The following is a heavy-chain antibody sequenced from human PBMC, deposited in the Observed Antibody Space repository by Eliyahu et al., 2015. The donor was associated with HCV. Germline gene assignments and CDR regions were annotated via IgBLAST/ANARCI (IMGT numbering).Heavy chain of an antibody. D-gene: IGHD6-19*01. CDR3: ASGGGGIAVAGTGGWFDP. CDR1: GGSIXSYY. CDR2: IHYSGST. J-gene: IGHJ5*02. Sequence: QVQLQESGPGLVKPSDTLSLTCTVSGGSIXSYYWSWIRQPPGKGLEWIGXIHYSGSTHYNPPLKSRVTMSLDTSKNQFSLKLSSVTAADTAVYYCASGGGGIAVAGTGGWFDPWGQGALVTVSS. V-gene: IGHV4-59*07.